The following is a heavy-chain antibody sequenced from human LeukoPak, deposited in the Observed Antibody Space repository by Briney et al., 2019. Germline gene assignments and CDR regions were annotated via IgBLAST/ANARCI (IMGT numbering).Heavy chain of an antibody. V-gene: IGHV4-31*03. CDR1: GGSISSGGYY. J-gene: IGHJ5*02. D-gene: IGHD2-2*01. CDR2: IYYSGST. Sequence: KTSRTLSLTCTVSGGSISSGGYYWSWIRQHPGKGLEWIGYIYYSGSTYYNPSLKSRVTISVDTSKNQFSLKLSSVTAADTAVYYCARGISVVPAAMYWFDPWGQGTLVTVSS. CDR3: ARGISVVPAAMYWFDP.